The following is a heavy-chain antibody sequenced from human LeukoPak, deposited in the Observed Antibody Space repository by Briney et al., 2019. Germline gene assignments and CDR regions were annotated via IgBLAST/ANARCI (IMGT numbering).Heavy chain of an antibody. J-gene: IGHJ4*02. CDR1: GGSFSGYY. Sequence: SETLSLTCAVYGGSFSGYYWSWIRQPPGKGLEWIGEINHSGSTNYNPSLKSRVTISVDTSKNQFSLKLSSVTAADTAVYYCARLRVVTASFDYWGQGTLVTVSS. CDR2: INHSGST. V-gene: IGHV4-34*01. CDR3: ARLRVVTASFDY. D-gene: IGHD2-21*02.